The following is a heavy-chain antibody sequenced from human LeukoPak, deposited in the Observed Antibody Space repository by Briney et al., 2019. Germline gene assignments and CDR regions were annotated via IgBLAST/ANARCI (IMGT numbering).Heavy chain of an antibody. Sequence: SETLSLTCAVSGASVSSSNWWSWVRQSPGKGLEWIGEIWHSGTTNYRPSLKSRVTILVDKSKNQFSLKLRSVTAADTAVYYCARDKAGAMFDWGQGTLDTVSS. J-gene: IGHJ4*02. CDR2: IWHSGTT. V-gene: IGHV4-4*02. CDR1: GASVSSSNW. CDR3: ARDKAGAMFD. D-gene: IGHD3-10*02.